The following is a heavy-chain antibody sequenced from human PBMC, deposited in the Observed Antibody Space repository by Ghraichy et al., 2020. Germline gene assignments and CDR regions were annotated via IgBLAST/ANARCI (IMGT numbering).Heavy chain of an antibody. J-gene: IGHJ6*03. V-gene: IGHV3-11*05. D-gene: IGHD5-18*01. CDR2: ISSSSSYT. CDR1: GFRFRDYY. Sequence: GGSLRLSCAASGFRFRDYYMSWIRQAPGKGLEWVSYISSSSSYTNYADSVRGRFTISRDNAKNSLYLKMNSLRAEDTAVYYCARDNGESLYSNDTPYYYYYMDVWGKGTTVTVSS. CDR3: ARDNGESLYSNDTPYYYYYMDV.